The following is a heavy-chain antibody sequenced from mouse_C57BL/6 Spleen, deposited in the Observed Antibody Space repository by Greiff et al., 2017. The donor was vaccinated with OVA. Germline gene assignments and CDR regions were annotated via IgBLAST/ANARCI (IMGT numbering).Heavy chain of an antibody. V-gene: IGHV1-39*01. Sequence: VHVKQSGPELVKPGASVKISCKASGYSFTDYNMNWVKQSNGKSLEWIGVINPNYGTTSYNQKFKGKATLTVDQSSSTAYMQLNSLTSEDSAVYYCARSEDYEGYFDYWGQGTTLTVSS. D-gene: IGHD2-4*01. CDR2: INPNYGTT. CDR1: GYSFTDYN. CDR3: ARSEDYEGYFDY. J-gene: IGHJ2*01.